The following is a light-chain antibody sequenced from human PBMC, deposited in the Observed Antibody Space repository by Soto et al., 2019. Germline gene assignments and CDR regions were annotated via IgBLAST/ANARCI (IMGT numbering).Light chain of an antibody. CDR3: LQDINSPWT. Sequence: AIQMTQSPSPLSASLGDRVTISCRASQGIGNALGWYQQKPGKPPKVLIYGASNLHSGVPPRFSGSGSGTDFTLTISSLQHEDSATYYCLQDINSPWTFGPGTKVDIK. V-gene: IGKV1-6*01. CDR1: QGIGNA. J-gene: IGKJ1*01. CDR2: GAS.